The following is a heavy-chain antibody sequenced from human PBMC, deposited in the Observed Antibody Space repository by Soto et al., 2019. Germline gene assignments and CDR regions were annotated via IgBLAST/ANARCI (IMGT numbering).Heavy chain of an antibody. CDR3: AREGIGGDYPYSYYYGMDV. J-gene: IGHJ6*02. D-gene: IGHD4-17*01. Sequence: QVQLQESGPGLVKPSQTLSLTCTVSGGSISSGGYYWSWIRQHPGKGLEWIGYIYYSGSTYYNPSXXSRVTISVDTXXNXFXXKLSSVPAADTAVYYCAREGIGGDYPYSYYYGMDVWGQGTTVTVSS. CDR2: IYYSGST. CDR1: GGSISSGGYY. V-gene: IGHV4-31*03.